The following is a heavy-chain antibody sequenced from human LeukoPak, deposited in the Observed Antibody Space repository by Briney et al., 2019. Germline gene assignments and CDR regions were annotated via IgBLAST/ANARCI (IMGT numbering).Heavy chain of an antibody. CDR3: ARGDRDRYYYYYYMDV. Sequence: SETLSLTCTVSGGSISSSSYYWGWIRQPPGKGLEWIGSIYYSGSTYYKLSLKSRVTISVDTSKNQFSLKLRSVTAADTAVYYCARGDRDRYYYYYYMDVWGKGTTVTVSS. CDR2: IYYSGST. CDR1: GGSISSSSYY. D-gene: IGHD2-21*01. V-gene: IGHV4-39*07. J-gene: IGHJ6*03.